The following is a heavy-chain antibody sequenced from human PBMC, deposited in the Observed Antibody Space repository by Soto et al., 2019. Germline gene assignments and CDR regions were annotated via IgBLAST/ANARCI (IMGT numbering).Heavy chain of an antibody. CDR3: ASTYSTSWYWFAH. J-gene: IGHJ5*02. Sequence: QVTVKESGPVLVKPTETLTLTCTVSGFSLSNAGLGVSWIRQPPGKALEWLAHIFSNYEKSYSTSLKSRLTISKDTSKSQVVLTMTNMDTVDPATYYCASTYSTSWYWFAHWGEGTLVTVSS. V-gene: IGHV2-26*04. CDR1: GFSLSNAGLG. D-gene: IGHD6-13*01. CDR2: IFSNYEK.